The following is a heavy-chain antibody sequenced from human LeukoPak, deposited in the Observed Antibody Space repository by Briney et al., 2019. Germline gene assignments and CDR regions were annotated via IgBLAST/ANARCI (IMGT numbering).Heavy chain of an antibody. Sequence: ASVKVSCKASGYTFTSYDINWVRQATGQGLEWMGWMNPNSGNTGYAQKFQGRVTTTRNTSISTAYMELSSLRSEDTAVYYCARDSSSRTMGYYFDYWGQGTLVTVSS. CDR2: MNPNSGNT. CDR1: GYTFTSYD. CDR3: ARDSSSRTMGYYFDY. D-gene: IGHD6-13*01. J-gene: IGHJ4*02. V-gene: IGHV1-8*03.